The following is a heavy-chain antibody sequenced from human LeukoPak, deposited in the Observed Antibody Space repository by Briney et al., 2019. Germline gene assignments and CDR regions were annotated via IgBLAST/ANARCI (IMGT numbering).Heavy chain of an antibody. J-gene: IGHJ6*02. CDR1: GFTFSSYS. CDR3: ARDQKALYYYGMDV. Sequence: GGSLRLSCAASGFTFSSYSMNWVRQAPGKGLEWVPSISSSSSYIYYADSVKGRFTISRDNAKNSLYLQMNSLRAEDTAVYYCARDQKALYYYGMDVWGQGTTVTVSS. CDR2: ISSSSSYI. V-gene: IGHV3-21*01.